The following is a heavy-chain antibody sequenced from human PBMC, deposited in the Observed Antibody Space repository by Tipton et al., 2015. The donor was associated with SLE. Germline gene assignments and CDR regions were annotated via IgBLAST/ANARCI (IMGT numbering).Heavy chain of an antibody. Sequence: QSEPEVKKPGSSMNVSCEASGGTFSKYGISWVRQAPGQGLEWLGGIIPLFRTTSYAQKFQGRVTIVADESTSTAYMELSSLTSEDSAVYYCARALLFGLEESYYYFMDVWDKGTTVTVSS. CDR3: ARALLFGLEESYYYFMDV. D-gene: IGHD2-21*02. CDR1: GGTFSKYG. J-gene: IGHJ6*03. V-gene: IGHV1-69*01. CDR2: IIPLFRTT.